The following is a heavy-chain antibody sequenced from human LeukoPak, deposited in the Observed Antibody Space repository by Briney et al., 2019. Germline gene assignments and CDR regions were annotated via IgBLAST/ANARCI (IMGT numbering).Heavy chain of an antibody. V-gene: IGHV3-66*01. J-gene: IGHJ5*02. CDR2: IYSGGST. CDR3: ARDQEPLWFGEFQST. CDR1: GFTFSSYE. D-gene: IGHD3-10*01. Sequence: LTGGSLRLSCAASGFTFSSYEMNWVRQAPGKGLEWVSVIYSGGSTYYADSVKGRFTISRDNSKNTLYLQMNSLRAEDTAVYYCARDQEPLWFGEFQSTWGQGTLVTVSS.